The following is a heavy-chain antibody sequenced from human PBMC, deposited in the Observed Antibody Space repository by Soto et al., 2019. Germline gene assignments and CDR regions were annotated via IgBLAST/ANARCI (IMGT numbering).Heavy chain of an antibody. J-gene: IGHJ6*02. Sequence: GGSLRLSCAASGFTFSSYAMSWVRQAPGKGLEWVSAISGSGGSTYYADSVTGRFPIARDNSKNTRYLQMNSPRAEDTAVYYWATRYDFWSCYYGMDVWGQGTTVTVSS. CDR3: ATRYDFWSCYYGMDV. V-gene: IGHV3-23*01. D-gene: IGHD3-3*01. CDR1: GFTFSSYA. CDR2: ISGSGGST.